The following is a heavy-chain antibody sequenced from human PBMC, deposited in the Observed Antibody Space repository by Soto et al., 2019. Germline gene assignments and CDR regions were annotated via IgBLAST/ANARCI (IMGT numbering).Heavy chain of an antibody. CDR3: ARDLPAGTHYYYGMDV. Sequence: GASVKVSCKASGGTFSSYAISWVRQAPGQGLEWMGGIIPTFGTANYAQKFQGRVTITADESTSTAYMELSSLRSEDTAVYYCARDLPAGTHYYYGMDVWGQGTTVTVSS. V-gene: IGHV1-69*13. D-gene: IGHD6-13*01. J-gene: IGHJ6*02. CDR2: IIPTFGTA. CDR1: GGTFSSYA.